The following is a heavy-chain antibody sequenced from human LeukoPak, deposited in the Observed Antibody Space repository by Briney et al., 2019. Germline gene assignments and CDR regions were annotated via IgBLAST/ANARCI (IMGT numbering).Heavy chain of an antibody. CDR1: GYTFTSYG. Sequence: GASVKVSCKASGYTFTSYGISWVRQAPGQGLEWMGWISAYNGNTNDAQKLQGRVTMTTDTSTSTAYMELRSPRSDDTAVYYCARTAGAFGYSYGPDYWGQGTLVTVSS. CDR3: ARTAGAFGYSYGPDY. D-gene: IGHD5-18*01. V-gene: IGHV1-18*01. CDR2: ISAYNGNT. J-gene: IGHJ4*02.